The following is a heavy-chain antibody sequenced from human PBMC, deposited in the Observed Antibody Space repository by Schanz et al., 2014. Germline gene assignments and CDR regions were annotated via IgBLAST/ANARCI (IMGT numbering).Heavy chain of an antibody. CDR1: GFTFSSHW. CDR2: INSVGSNT. Sequence: EVQLVQSGGGLVQPGGSLRLSCAASGFTFSSHWMHWVRQDPGKGLVWVARINSVGSNTDYADSVTGRFTISRDNAKNTLYLQMNTLRAEDTGVYYCARKMKLGVYGGKGHDSLDIWGQGTMVTVSS. D-gene: IGHD4-17*01. V-gene: IGHV3-74*01. J-gene: IGHJ3*02. CDR3: ARKMKLGVYGGKGHDSLDI.